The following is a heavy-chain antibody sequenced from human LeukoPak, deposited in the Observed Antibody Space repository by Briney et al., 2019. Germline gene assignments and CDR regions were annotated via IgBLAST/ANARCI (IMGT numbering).Heavy chain of an antibody. Sequence: GGSLRLSCATSKFTFSDYWMSWVRQAPGKGLEWVANIKQDESEKYYVDSVKGRFTISRDNAKNSVYPQMNSLRAEDTAVYYCARASVTVTTGHNAFDIWGQGTMVTVSS. V-gene: IGHV3-7*01. CDR1: KFTFSDYW. CDR2: IKQDESEK. CDR3: ARASVTVTTGHNAFDI. J-gene: IGHJ3*02. D-gene: IGHD4-11*01.